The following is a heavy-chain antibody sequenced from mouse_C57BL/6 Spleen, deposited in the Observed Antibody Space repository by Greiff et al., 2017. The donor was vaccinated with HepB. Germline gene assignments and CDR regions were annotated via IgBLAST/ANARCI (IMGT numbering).Heavy chain of an antibody. CDR2: IYPGDGDT. CDR1: GYAFSSSW. J-gene: IGHJ2*01. D-gene: IGHD1-1*01. Sequence: VQLQQSGPELVKPGASVKISCKASGYAFSSSWMNWVKQRPGKGLEWIGRIYPGDGDTNYNGKFKGKATLTADKSSSTAYMQLSSLTSEDSAVYFCARSITAVVADYCDYWGQGTTLTVSS. V-gene: IGHV1-82*01. CDR3: ARSITAVVADYCDY.